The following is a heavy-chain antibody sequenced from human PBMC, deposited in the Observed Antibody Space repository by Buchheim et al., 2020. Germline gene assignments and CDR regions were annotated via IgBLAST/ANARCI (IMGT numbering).Heavy chain of an antibody. CDR3: ARRFDVGYYFDY. Sequence: QVQLVQSGAEVKKPGASVKISCKASGYTFTRYSMHWVRQAPGQRLEWMGWIDAGNGNTKYSQNFQGRVTITRDTSASSASMELSSLRSEDTAVYYCARRFDVGYYFDYWGQGTL. J-gene: IGHJ4*02. V-gene: IGHV1-3*01. CDR2: IDAGNGNT. D-gene: IGHD3-9*01. CDR1: GYTFTRYS.